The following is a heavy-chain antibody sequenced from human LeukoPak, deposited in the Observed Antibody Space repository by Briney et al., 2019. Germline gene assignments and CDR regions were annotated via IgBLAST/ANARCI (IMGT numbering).Heavy chain of an antibody. CDR1: GYSFTNNW. CDR3: ARTVGYCSGGSCRGYYFDY. D-gene: IGHD2-15*01. J-gene: IGHJ4*02. V-gene: IGHV1-69*01. CDR2: IIPIFGTA. Sequence: KISCKGSGYSFTNNWIGWVRQAPGQGLEWMGGIIPIFGTANYAQKFQGRVTITADESTSTAYMELSSLRSEDTAVYYCARTVGYCSGGSCRGYYFDYWGQGTLVTVSS.